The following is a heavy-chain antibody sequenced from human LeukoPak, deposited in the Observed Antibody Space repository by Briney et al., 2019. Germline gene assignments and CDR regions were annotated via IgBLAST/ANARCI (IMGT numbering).Heavy chain of an antibody. CDR2: IKSQTDGGTK. Sequence: GGSLRLSCAASGFTFSDAWMTWVRLAPGKGLEWVGRIKSQTDGGTKDYAAPVKGRFTISRDDSKNTLYLQINSLKTEDTAMYYCTTLGYSYGQFDYWGQGTLVTVSS. D-gene: IGHD5-18*01. J-gene: IGHJ4*02. V-gene: IGHV3-15*01. CDR3: TTLGYSYGQFDY. CDR1: GFTFSDAW.